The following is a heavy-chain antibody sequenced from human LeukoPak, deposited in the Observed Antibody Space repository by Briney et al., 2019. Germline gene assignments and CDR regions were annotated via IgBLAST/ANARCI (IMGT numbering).Heavy chain of an antibody. D-gene: IGHD6-19*01. V-gene: IGHV4-34*01. J-gene: IGHJ4*02. Sequence: SETLSLTCAVHGGSFSGYYWSWIRQPPGKGLEWIGEINHSGSTNYNPSLKSRVTISVDTSKNQFSLKLSSVTAADTAVYYCARVPQQWLAFDYWGQGTLVTVSS. CDR1: GGSFSGYY. CDR2: INHSGST. CDR3: ARVPQQWLAFDY.